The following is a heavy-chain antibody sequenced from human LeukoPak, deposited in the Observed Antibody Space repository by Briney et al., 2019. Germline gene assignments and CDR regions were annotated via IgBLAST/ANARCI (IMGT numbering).Heavy chain of an antibody. J-gene: IGHJ5*02. CDR1: GGTFSSYA. CDR2: IIPIFGTA. Sequence: ASVKVSCKASGGTFSSYAISWVRQAPGQGLEWMGGIIPIFGTANYAQKFQGRVTITTDESTSTVYMELSSLRSEDTAVYYCARENLPRYYYDSSGSYNWFDPWGQGTLVTVSS. V-gene: IGHV1-69*05. D-gene: IGHD3-22*01. CDR3: ARENLPRYYYDSSGSYNWFDP.